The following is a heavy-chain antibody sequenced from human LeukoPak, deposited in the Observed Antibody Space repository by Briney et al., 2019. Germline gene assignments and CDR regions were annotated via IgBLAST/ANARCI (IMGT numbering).Heavy chain of an antibody. D-gene: IGHD3-10*01. V-gene: IGHV4-39*02. J-gene: IGHJ4*02. CDR1: GDSVRSSNYY. Sequence: PSETLSLTYTVSGDSVRSSNYYWGWIRQPPGKGLEWVGSVYYRGSTYYSPSLKSRVTISVGTSNNHFSLRLSSVTAADTAVYYCARGSPLYMGYWGQGTLVTVSS. CDR3: ARGSPLYMGY. CDR2: VYYRGST.